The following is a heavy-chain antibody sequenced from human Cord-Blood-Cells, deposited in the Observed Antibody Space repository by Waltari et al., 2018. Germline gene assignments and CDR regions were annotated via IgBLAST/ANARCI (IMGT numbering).Heavy chain of an antibody. CDR3: AKGGAGTIPFDY. Sequence: QVQLVESGGGVVQPGRSLRLSCAASGFTFSSHGMPWVRQAPGKGLEWVAVISYDGINKYYADSVNGRFTISRDNSKNTLYLQMNSLRAEDTAVYYCAKGGAGTIPFDYWGQGTLVTVSS. D-gene: IGHD1-7*01. CDR2: ISYDGINK. V-gene: IGHV3-30*18. CDR1: GFTFSSHG. J-gene: IGHJ4*02.